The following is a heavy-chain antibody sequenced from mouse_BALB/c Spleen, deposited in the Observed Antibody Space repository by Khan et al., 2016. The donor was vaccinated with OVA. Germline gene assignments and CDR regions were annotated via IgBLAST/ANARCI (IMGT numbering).Heavy chain of an antibody. Sequence: EVQLQESGPSLVKPSQTLSLTCSVTGDSITTGYWNWIRKFPGNKLEYMGYIIYTGYTYYNPSLKSRISITRHTSNTQYYLQLSSVTDEDTATYYCARSTYRYAFVYWGQGTLVTVSA. V-gene: IGHV3-8*02. J-gene: IGHJ3*01. CDR2: IIYTGYT. CDR1: GDSITTGY. D-gene: IGHD2-14*01. CDR3: ARSTYRYAFVY.